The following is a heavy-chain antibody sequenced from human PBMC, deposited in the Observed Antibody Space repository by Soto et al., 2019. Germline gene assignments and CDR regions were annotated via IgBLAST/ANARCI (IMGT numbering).Heavy chain of an antibody. CDR1: GFTFSSYA. V-gene: IGHV3-23*01. D-gene: IGHD1-7*01. Sequence: EVQLLESGGGLVQPGGSLRLSCAASGFTFSSYAMSWVRQAPGKGLEWVSAISGSGGSTYYADSVKGRFTISSDNSKNTLYLQMNSLRAEDTAVYYCAKDPGATGTTPDYWGQGTLVTVSS. J-gene: IGHJ4*02. CDR3: AKDPGATGTTPDY. CDR2: ISGSGGST.